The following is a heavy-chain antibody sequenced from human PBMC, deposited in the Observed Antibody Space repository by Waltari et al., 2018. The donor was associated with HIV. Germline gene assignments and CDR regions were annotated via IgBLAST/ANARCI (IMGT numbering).Heavy chain of an antibody. CDR3: ARVRGARWPASYYEMAA. CDR1: GFDFRSYG. V-gene: IGHV1-18*01. CDR2: INAYSHNR. D-gene: IGHD3-16*01. Sequence: QAQLIQSGPEAKKPGASVKVSCQASGFDFRSYGVNWVRRTPGQGFEWLGWINAYSHNRNYTEGRITLTTNTSSNTATLELRSLRPDDTGTYYCARVRGARWPASYYEMAAWGQGTAVSVS. J-gene: IGHJ6*02.